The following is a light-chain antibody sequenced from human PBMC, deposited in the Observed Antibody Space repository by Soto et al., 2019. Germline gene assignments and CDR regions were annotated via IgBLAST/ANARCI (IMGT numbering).Light chain of an antibody. CDR3: QQLHSFPRS. J-gene: IGKJ3*01. CDR2: AVS. V-gene: IGKV1-9*01. Sequence: DIQLTQSPSFLSASVGDRVTITCRASQGISSYLAWYQQKPGKAPKLRIYAVSTLQSGVPSRFSGSGSGTAFSLTISRLQHGDFATYYCQQLHSFPRSFGPGTKVDI. CDR1: QGISSY.